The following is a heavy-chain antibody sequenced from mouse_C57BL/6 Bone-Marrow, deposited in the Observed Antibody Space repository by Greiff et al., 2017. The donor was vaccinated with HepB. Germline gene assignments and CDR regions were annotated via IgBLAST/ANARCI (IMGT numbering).Heavy chain of an antibody. V-gene: IGHV5-9-1*02. CDR3: TREGDIYYYYVWYFDV. J-gene: IGHJ1*03. Sequence: EVQLQESGEGLVKPGGSLKLSCAASGFTFSSYAMSWVRQTPEKRLEWVAYISRGGDYIYDADTVKGRFTISRDNARNTLYLQMSSLKSEDTAMYYCTREGDIYYYYVWYFDVWGTGTTVTVSS. CDR1: GFTFSSYA. D-gene: IGHD2-4*01. CDR2: ISRGGDYI.